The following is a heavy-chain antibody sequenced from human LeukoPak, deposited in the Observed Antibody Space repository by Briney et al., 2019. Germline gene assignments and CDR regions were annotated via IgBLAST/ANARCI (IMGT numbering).Heavy chain of an antibody. V-gene: IGHV3-7*01. CDR1: GFTFPVYW. CDR3: ARGRFYHDSPE. J-gene: IGHJ4*02. CDR2: INHDGTEK. D-gene: IGHD3-22*01. Sequence: GGSLRLSFKASGFTFPVYWMTWFGPAPGRGLEGVANINHDGTEKYYVDSVKGRFTISRENAKNSLFLQMSSLRAEDTAVYYCARGRFYHDSPEWGQGTLVTVSS.